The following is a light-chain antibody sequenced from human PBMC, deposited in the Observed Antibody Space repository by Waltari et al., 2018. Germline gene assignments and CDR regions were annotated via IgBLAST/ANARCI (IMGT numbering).Light chain of an antibody. Sequence: NFMLTQPPSVAWSAGKTVTISCTRDSGRIARHNLQWYQQRPGSAPSSVIYENNQRPSGVPDRFSVSIDSSSNSASLTISGLKTEDEADYYCQSYDTSTVIFGGGTKLTVL. V-gene: IGLV6-57*02. CDR3: QSYDTSTVI. J-gene: IGLJ2*01. CDR1: SGRIARHN. CDR2: ENN.